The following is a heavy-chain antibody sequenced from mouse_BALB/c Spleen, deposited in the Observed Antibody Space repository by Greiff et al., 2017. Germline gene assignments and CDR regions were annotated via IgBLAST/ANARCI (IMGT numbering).Heavy chain of an antibody. CDR2: ISDGGSYT. CDR3: ARGRTVKGTLYAMDY. V-gene: IGHV5-4*02. J-gene: IGHJ4*01. CDR1: GFTFSDYY. Sequence: EVHLVESGGGLVKPGGSLKLSCAASGFTFSDYYMYWVRQTPEKRLEWVATISDGGSYTYYPDSVKGRFTISRDNAKNNLYLQMSSLKSEDTAMYYCARGRTVKGTLYAMDYWGQGTSVTVSS. D-gene: IGHD1-1*01.